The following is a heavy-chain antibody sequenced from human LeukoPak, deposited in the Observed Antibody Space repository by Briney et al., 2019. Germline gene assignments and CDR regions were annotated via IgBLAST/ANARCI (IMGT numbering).Heavy chain of an antibody. Sequence: PSETLSLTCAVYGGSFSGYYWSWIRQPPGKGLEWIGEINHSGSTNYNPSLKSRVTISVGTSKNQFSLKLSSVTAADTAVYYCARMKWVVVPAAKDYGMDVWGQGTTVTVSS. CDR3: ARMKWVVVPAAKDYGMDV. V-gene: IGHV4-34*01. CDR1: GGSFSGYY. CDR2: INHSGST. J-gene: IGHJ6*02. D-gene: IGHD2-2*01.